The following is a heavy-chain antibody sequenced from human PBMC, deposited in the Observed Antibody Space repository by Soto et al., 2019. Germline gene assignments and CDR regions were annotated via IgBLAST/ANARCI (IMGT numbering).Heavy chain of an antibody. V-gene: IGHV4-59*08. CDR3: ARLNAGTTYYYYGMDV. J-gene: IGHJ6*02. CDR1: GGSISSYC. CDR2: IYYSGST. Sequence: SETLSLTCTVSGGSISSYCWSWIRQPPGKELEWIGYIYYSGSTNYNPSLKSRVTISVDTSKNQFSLKLSSVTAADTALYYCARLNAGTTYYYYGMDVWGQGTTVTVSS. D-gene: IGHD1-7*01.